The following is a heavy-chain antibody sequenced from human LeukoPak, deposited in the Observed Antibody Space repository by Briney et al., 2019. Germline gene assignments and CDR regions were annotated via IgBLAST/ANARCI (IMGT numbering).Heavy chain of an antibody. V-gene: IGHV4-39*01. Sequence: PSETLSLTCSVSGGSISSSSRYWGWIRQPPGKGLEWIGSIYYSGATYYNPSLKSRVTISVERSKNQFSLNLKSVTAADTALYYCASLYSSASNRFDYWGQGTLVTVSS. D-gene: IGHD3-22*01. CDR1: GGSISSSSRY. CDR3: ASLYSSASNRFDY. CDR2: IYYSGAT. J-gene: IGHJ4*02.